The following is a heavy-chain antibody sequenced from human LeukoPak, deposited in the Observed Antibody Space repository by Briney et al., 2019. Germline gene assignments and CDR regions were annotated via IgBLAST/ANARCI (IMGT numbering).Heavy chain of an antibody. CDR1: GFTFSSYS. V-gene: IGHV3-21*01. J-gene: IGHJ2*01. CDR2: ISSSSSYI. Sequence: GGSLRLSCAASGFTFSSYSMNWVRQAPGKGLEWVSSISSSSSYIYYADSVKGRFTISRDNAKNSLYLQMNSLRAEDTAVYYCARHVSSGVTAFGRFWYFDLWGRGTLVSVSS. CDR3: ARHVSSGVTAFGRFWYFDL. D-gene: IGHD2-21*02.